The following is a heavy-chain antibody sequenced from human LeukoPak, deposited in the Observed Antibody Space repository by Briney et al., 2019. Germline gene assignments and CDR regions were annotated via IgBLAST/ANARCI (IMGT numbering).Heavy chain of an antibody. CDR2: INPSGGST. Sequence: ASVKVSCKASGYTFTSYYMHWVRQAPGQGLEWMGIINPSGGSTSYAQKFQGRVTMTRDTSTSTVYMGLSSLRSEDTDVSYCARDTAGGGATDYWGQGTLVTVSS. CDR1: GYTFTSYY. CDR3: ARDTAGGGATDY. D-gene: IGHD1-26*01. J-gene: IGHJ4*02. V-gene: IGHV1-46*01.